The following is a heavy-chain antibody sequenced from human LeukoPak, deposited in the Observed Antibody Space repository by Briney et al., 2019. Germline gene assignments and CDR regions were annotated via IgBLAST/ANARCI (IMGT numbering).Heavy chain of an antibody. CDR3: ARGDKNDFWSGSVDGFDI. CDR1: GGSISSYH. CDR2: IYYRGST. J-gene: IGHJ3*02. D-gene: IGHD3-3*01. Sequence: SETLSLTCTVSGGSISSYHWSWIRQPPGKGLEWIGYIYYRGSTNYNPSLKSRVTISVDTSKNQFSLKLSSVTAADTAVYYCARGDKNDFWSGSVDGFDIWGQGTMVTVSS. V-gene: IGHV4-59*01.